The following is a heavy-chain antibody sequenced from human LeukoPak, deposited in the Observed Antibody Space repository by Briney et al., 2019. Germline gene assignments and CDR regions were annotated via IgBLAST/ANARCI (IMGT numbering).Heavy chain of an antibody. Sequence: GGSLRLSCAASGFTLSGYWMTWVRQAPGTGLEWVTYMNEGGSEIYYLDSVKGRFTISRDNGKNSLYLQMNSLRVEDTAVYYCARGVYAFDVWGQGTMVTVSS. J-gene: IGHJ3*01. V-gene: IGHV3-7*01. CDR3: ARGVYAFDV. D-gene: IGHD6-6*01. CDR1: GFTLSGYW. CDR2: MNEGGSEI.